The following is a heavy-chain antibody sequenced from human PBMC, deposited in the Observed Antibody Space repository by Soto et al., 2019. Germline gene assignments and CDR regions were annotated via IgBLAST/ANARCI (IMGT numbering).Heavy chain of an antibody. CDR3: ARGRVLRFLEWSYYYYYYGMDV. D-gene: IGHD3-3*01. CDR1: GYTFTGYY. J-gene: IGHJ6*02. CDR2: INPNSGGT. V-gene: IGHV1-2*04. Sequence: GASVKVSCKASGYTFTGYYMHWVRQAPGQGLEWMGWINPNSGGTNYAQKFQGWVTMTRDTSISTAYMELSRLRSDDTAVYYCARGRVLRFLEWSYYYYYYGMDVWGQGTTVTVSS.